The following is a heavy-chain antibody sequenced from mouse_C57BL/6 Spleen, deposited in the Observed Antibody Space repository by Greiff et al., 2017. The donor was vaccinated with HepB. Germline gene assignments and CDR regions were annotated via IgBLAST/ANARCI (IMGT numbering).Heavy chain of an antibody. CDR1: GYTFTDYE. V-gene: IGHV1-15*01. J-gene: IGHJ2*01. Sequence: QVQLQQSEAELVRPGASVTLSCKASGYTFTDYEMHWVKQTPVHGLEWIGAIDPETGGTAYNQKFKGKAILTADKSSSTAYMELRSLTSEDSAVYYCTVMVTTTNGFDYWGQGTTLTVSS. CDR2: IDPETGGT. CDR3: TVMVTTTNGFDY. D-gene: IGHD2-2*01.